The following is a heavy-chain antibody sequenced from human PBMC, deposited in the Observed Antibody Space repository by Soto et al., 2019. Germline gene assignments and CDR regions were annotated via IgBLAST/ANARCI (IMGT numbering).Heavy chain of an antibody. D-gene: IGHD6-19*01. CDR1: GFSFGSYA. Sequence: GGSLRLSCAASGFSFGSYALSWGRQAPGKGLEWVSTISGSDGKTFYADSVKGRFSISRDTSQSTLYLQMNSLRADDTAMYYCAQWNYLDYWGQGTQVTVSS. CDR3: AQWNYLDY. V-gene: IGHV3-23*01. J-gene: IGHJ4*02. CDR2: ISGSDGKT.